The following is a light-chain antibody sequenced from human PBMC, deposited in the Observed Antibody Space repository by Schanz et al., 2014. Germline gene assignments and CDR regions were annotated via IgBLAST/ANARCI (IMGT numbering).Light chain of an antibody. CDR3: EQSNRVPFT. Sequence: DIQMTQFPSSVSASVGDRVTITCRASQGIASWLAWYQQSPGKAPNLLIYAASILQNGVPSRFSGSGSGTDFTLTISSLQPEDFATYYCEQSNRVPFTFGPGTEVNVK. V-gene: IGKV1-12*01. CDR1: QGIASW. CDR2: AAS. J-gene: IGKJ3*01.